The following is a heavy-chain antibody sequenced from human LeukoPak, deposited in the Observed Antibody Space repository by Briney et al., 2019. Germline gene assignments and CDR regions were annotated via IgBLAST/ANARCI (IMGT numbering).Heavy chain of an antibody. Sequence: GGSLRLSCAASGFTASSNYMSWVRQAPGKGLEWVSVIYSGGSTYYADSVKGRFTISRDNSKNTLYLQMNSLRAEDTAVYYCAREAWGSTRYYYYMDVWGKGTTVTVSS. V-gene: IGHV3-53*01. CDR3: AREAWGSTRYYYYMDV. CDR1: GFTASSNY. D-gene: IGHD2-2*01. J-gene: IGHJ6*03. CDR2: IYSGGST.